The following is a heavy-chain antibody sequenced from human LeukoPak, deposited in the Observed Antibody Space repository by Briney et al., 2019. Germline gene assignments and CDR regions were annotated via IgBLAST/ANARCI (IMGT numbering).Heavy chain of an antibody. V-gene: IGHV3-74*01. CDR1: GFTFSNLW. D-gene: IGHD2-2*01. CDR2: IYTDGSFT. CDR3: TVVVVPAAYDAFDI. J-gene: IGHJ3*02. Sequence: PGGSLRLSCAASGFTFSNLWMHWVRQAPGKGLVWVSRIYTDGSFTTYADSVKGRFTISRDNSKNTLYLQVNSLRAEDTAVYYCTVVVVPAAYDAFDIWGQGTMVTVSS.